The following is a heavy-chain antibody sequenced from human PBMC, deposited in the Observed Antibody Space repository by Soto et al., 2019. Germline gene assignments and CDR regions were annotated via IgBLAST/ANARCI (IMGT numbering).Heavy chain of an antibody. V-gene: IGHV3-7*04. CDR1: GLGLIHNS. J-gene: IGHJ6*03. CDR2: IKQDGSEK. CDR3: ARVPSTRDIWSYGVGGKYYYYYMDV. Sequence: EVQLVESGGALFKPGGSLELSCAPPGLGLIHNSMSWARRAPGKGREWVANIKQDGSEKYDVDPVKGRFTISRDNAKNSMFLQMDSLRDEDTAVYYCARVPSTRDIWSYGVGGKYYYYYMDVWGKGTTVTVSS. D-gene: IGHD1-7*01.